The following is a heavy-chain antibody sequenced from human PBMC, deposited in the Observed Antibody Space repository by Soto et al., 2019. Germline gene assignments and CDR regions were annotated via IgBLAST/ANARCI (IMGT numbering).Heavy chain of an antibody. CDR2: VSYDGSNT. D-gene: IGHD3-16*01. J-gene: IGHJ2*01. Sequence: QVQLVESGGGVVQPGMSLRLSCAASRFSFSSHGMHWVRQAPGKGLEWVGVVSYDGSNTYYADSVKGRFTISRDNSKNTIYLRMDSLRAEDTALYYCAKSLSERWVRSSFDFWGRGTLVTVSS. CDR1: RFSFSSHG. V-gene: IGHV3-30*18. CDR3: AKSLSERWVRSSFDF.